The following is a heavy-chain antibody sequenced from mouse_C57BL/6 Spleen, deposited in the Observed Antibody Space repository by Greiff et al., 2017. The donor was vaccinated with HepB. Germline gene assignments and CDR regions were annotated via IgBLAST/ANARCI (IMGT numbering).Heavy chain of an antibody. CDR1: GFNIKDDY. D-gene: IGHD1-1*01. CDR3: TFYYYGSSSWFAY. J-gene: IGHJ3*01. V-gene: IGHV14-4*01. Sequence: EVMLVESGAELVRPGASVKLSCTASGFNIKDDYMHWVKQRPEQGLEWIGWIDPENGDTEYASKFQGKATITADTSSNTAYLQLSSLTSEDTAVYYCTFYYYGSSSWFAYWGQGTLVTVSA. CDR2: IDPENGDT.